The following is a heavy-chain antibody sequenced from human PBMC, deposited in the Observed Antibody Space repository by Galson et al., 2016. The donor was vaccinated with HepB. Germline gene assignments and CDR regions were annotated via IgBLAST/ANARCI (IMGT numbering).Heavy chain of an antibody. J-gene: IGHJ4*02. CDR1: GGSFSGYG. CDR2: IDYSGRA. V-gene: IGHV4-34*01. CDR3: AREGSRAGCY. Sequence: SETLSLTCGVSGGSFSGYGWSWIRQPPGKGLEWIGEIDYSGRANYKPSLQSRVTMSLDTSKNQFSLNLNSVTAADTAMYYCAREGSRAGCYWGPGTLVTVSS. D-gene: IGHD2-2*01.